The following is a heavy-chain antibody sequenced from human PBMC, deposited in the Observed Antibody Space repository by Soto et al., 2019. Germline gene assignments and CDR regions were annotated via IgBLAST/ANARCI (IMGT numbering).Heavy chain of an antibody. J-gene: IGHJ4*02. CDR3: ARGLVDCGGDCFDY. Sequence: SKTLSLTCAVYGGSFSGYYWSWIRQPPGKGLEWIGEINHSGSTNYNPSLKSRVTISVDTSKNQFSLKLSSVTAADTAVYYCARGLVDCGGDCFDYWGQGTLVTVSS. CDR1: GGSFSGYY. CDR2: INHSGST. V-gene: IGHV4-34*01. D-gene: IGHD2-21*01.